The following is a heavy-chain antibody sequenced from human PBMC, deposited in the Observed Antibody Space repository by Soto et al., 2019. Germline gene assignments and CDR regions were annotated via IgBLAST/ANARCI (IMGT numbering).Heavy chain of an antibody. V-gene: IGHV3-64D*06. Sequence: LRLSCSSSVFPVSSYAIHWVRQAPGKGLEYVSAISSNGGSTYYADSVKGRFTISRDNSKNTLYLQMSSLRAEDTAVYYCALMADIVVVVAATPPSGWGQGTLVTVS. J-gene: IGHJ1*01. CDR3: ALMADIVVVVAATPPSG. CDR1: VFPVSSYA. CDR2: ISSNGGST. D-gene: IGHD2-15*01.